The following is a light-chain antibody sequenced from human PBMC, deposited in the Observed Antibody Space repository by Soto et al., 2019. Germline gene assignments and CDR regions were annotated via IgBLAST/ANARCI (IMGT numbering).Light chain of an antibody. CDR2: GAS. V-gene: IGKV3-15*01. J-gene: IGKJ4*01. Sequence: EIVMTQSPATLSVSPGERATLSCRASQSVSSNLAWYQQKPGQAPRLLIYGASTRATGIPARFSGSGSGTEFTLTISSLQSEDFAVYYCQHYNNWPLTFAGGSKVEIK. CDR3: QHYNNWPLT. CDR1: QSVSSN.